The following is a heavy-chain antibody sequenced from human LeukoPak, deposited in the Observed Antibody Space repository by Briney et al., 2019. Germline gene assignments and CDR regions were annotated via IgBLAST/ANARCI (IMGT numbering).Heavy chain of an antibody. CDR1: GGTFSSYA. J-gene: IGHJ5*02. CDR2: IIPIFGTA. D-gene: IGHD6-19*01. Sequence: SVKVSCKASGGTFSSYAISWVRQAPGQGLEWMGGIIPIFGTANYAQRFQGRVTITADESTSTAYMELSSLRSEDTAVYYCARVYSSGWSPNWFDPWGQGTLVTVSS. V-gene: IGHV1-69*01. CDR3: ARVYSSGWSPNWFDP.